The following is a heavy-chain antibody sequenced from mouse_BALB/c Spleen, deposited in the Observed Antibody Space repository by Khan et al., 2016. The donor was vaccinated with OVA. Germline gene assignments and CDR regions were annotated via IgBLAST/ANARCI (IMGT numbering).Heavy chain of an antibody. Sequence: QVQLKESGPGLVAPSQSLSITCTGSGFSLTSYGVHWVRPPPGKGLEWLGVIWAGGSTNYNSALMSRLSSSKDNSKRQVFLTMNSQQTDDTAMYYCARLEDIWGQGTTLTVSS. J-gene: IGHJ2*01. CDR1: GFSLTSYG. D-gene: IGHD1-3*01. CDR2: IWAGGST. CDR3: ARLEDI. V-gene: IGHV2-9*02.